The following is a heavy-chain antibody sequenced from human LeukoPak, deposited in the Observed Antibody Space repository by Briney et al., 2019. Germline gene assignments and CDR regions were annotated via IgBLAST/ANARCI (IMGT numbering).Heavy chain of an antibody. CDR2: ISGSGGST. D-gene: IGHD2-8*01. CDR3: AKETGNGRTNWFDP. Sequence: GGSLRLSCAASGFTFSSHAMTWVRQAPGKGLEWVSTISGSGGSTYYADSVKGRFTTSRDKSKNTLYLQMNSLRAEDTAVYYCAKETGNGRTNWFDPWGQGTLVTVSS. CDR1: GFTFSSHA. V-gene: IGHV3-23*01. J-gene: IGHJ5*02.